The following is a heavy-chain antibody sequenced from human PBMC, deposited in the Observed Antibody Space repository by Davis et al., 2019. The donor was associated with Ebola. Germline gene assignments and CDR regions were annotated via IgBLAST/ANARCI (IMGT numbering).Heavy chain of an antibody. CDR3: AREGMADNWGFDY. V-gene: IGHV4-59*01. CDR1: GCSISSYY. CDR2: IYYSGST. J-gene: IGHJ4*02. D-gene: IGHD1-1*01. Sequence: MPGGSLRLSCTVSGCSISSYYWSWIRQPPGKGREGIGEIYYSGSTNYNPSLKSRGTISLDTSKNQFFLKLSSVTATDTAMYYCAREGMADNWGFDYWGQGTLVTVSS.